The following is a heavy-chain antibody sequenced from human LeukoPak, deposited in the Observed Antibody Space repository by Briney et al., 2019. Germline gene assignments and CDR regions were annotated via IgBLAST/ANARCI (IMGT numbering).Heavy chain of an antibody. Sequence: PSETLSLTCAVYGGSFSGYYWSWIRQPPGKGPEWIGEINHSGSTNYNPSLKSRVTISVDTSKNQFSLKLSSVTAADTAVYYCARGLEGMDVWGQGTTVTVSS. CDR2: INHSGST. CDR3: ARGLEGMDV. J-gene: IGHJ6*02. CDR1: GGSFSGYY. V-gene: IGHV4-34*01.